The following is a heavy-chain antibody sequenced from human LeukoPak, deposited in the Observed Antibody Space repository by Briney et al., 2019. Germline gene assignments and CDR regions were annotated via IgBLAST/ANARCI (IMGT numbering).Heavy chain of an antibody. J-gene: IGHJ4*02. D-gene: IGHD5-18*01. Sequence: PGRSLRLSCAASGFTFSSYGMHWVRQAPGKGLEWVAVISYDGSSKYYADSVKGRFTISRDNSKNTLYLQMNSLRAEDTAVYYCAKEGYTSAYYFDYWGQGTLVTVSS. CDR1: GFTFSSYG. CDR2: ISYDGSSK. CDR3: AKEGYTSAYYFDY. V-gene: IGHV3-30*18.